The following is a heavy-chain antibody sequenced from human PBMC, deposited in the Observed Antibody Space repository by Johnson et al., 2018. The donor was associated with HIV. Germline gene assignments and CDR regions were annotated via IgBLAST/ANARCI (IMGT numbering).Heavy chain of an antibody. CDR1: GFTFSSYP. CDR2: ISYDGSNK. J-gene: IGHJ3*02. D-gene: IGHD6-13*01. Sequence: QVQLVESGGGVVQPGRSLRLSCAASGFTFSSYPMHWVRQAPGKGLEWVAVISYDGSNKYYADSVKGRFTISRDNSKNTLYLQMNSLRAEDTAVYYCAKGIAAAGTGAFDIWGQGTMVTVSS. CDR3: AKGIAAAGTGAFDI. V-gene: IGHV3-30*04.